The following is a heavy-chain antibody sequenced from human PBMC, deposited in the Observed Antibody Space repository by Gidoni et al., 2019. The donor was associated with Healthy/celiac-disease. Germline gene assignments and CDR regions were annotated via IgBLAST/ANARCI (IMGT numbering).Heavy chain of an antibody. CDR1: GYSFTSYW. CDR2: IDPSDSYT. Sequence: GSGYSFTSYWISWVRQMPGKGLEWMGRIDPSDSYTNYSPSFQGHVTISADKSISTAYLQWSSLKASDTAMYYCAKDTRYSNYVGWFDPWGQGTLVTVSS. V-gene: IGHV5-10-1*01. J-gene: IGHJ5*02. CDR3: AKDTRYSNYVGWFDP. D-gene: IGHD4-4*01.